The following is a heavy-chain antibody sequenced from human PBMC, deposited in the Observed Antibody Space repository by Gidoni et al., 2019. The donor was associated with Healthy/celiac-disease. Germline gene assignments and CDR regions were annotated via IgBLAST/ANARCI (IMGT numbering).Heavy chain of an antibody. Sequence: EVQLVQSGAEVKKPGASLKISCKGSGTSFTSYWIGWVRQMPGKGLEWMGIIYPGDSDTRYSPSFQGQVTISADKSISTAYLQWSSLKASDTAMYYCARQYCGGDCPRGWFDPWGQGTLVTVSS. CDR3: ARQYCGGDCPRGWFDP. D-gene: IGHD2-21*02. CDR2: IYPGDSDT. V-gene: IGHV5-51*01. J-gene: IGHJ5*02. CDR1: GTSFTSYW.